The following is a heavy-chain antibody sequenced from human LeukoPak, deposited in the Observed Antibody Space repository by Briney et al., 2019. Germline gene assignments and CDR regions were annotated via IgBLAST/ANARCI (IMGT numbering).Heavy chain of an antibody. J-gene: IGHJ5*02. CDR1: GGTFSSYG. CDR3: AREFKQSNWNDGHWFDP. Sequence: ASVKVSCKASGGTFSSYGISWVRQAPGQGLAWLARISPIFEIANYAQKFQGRVTITADKSTSTAYMELSSLRSEDSAIYYCAREFKQSNWNDGHWFDPWGQGTLVTVSS. V-gene: IGHV1-69*04. D-gene: IGHD1-20*01. CDR2: ISPIFEIA.